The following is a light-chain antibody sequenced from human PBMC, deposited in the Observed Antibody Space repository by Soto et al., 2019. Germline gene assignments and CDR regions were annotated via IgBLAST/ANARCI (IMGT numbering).Light chain of an antibody. V-gene: IGKV3-11*01. CDR2: GAS. Sequence: EIVLTQFPDTLSASPGERATLSCSASQSVNTNLAWYQQKAGQAPRLLIYGASTRATGIPARFSGSGSGTDFTLTISSLEPEDFAVYYCQQREHWPPITFGQGTRLEV. J-gene: IGKJ5*01. CDR3: QQREHWPPIT. CDR1: QSVNTN.